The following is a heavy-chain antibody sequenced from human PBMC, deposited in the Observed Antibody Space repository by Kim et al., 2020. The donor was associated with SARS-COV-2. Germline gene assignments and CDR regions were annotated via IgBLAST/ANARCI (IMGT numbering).Heavy chain of an antibody. CDR3: ARGGIVVVPAAMFTPPATALGGFGYFDL. V-gene: IGHV1-69*04. CDR1: GGTFSSYA. CDR2: IIPILGIA. Sequence: SVKVSCKASGGTFSSYAISWVRQAPGQGLEWMGRIIPILGIANYAQKFQGRVTITADKSTSTAYMELSSLRSEDTAVYYCARGGIVVVPAAMFTPPATALGGFGYFDLWGRGTLVTVSS. J-gene: IGHJ2*01. D-gene: IGHD2-2*01.